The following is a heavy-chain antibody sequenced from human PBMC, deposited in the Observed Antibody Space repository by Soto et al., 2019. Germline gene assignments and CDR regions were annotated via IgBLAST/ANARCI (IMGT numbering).Heavy chain of an antibody. Sequence: QVQLVQSGAEVKKPGSSVKVSCKASGGTLSSYAISWVRQAPGQGLEWMGGIIPIFGTANYAQKFQGRVTITADESTSTAYMELSSLRSEDTAVHYCASPPSSNRYYYGMDVWGQGTTVTVSS. CDR2: IIPIFGTA. CDR3: ASPPSSNRYYYGMDV. J-gene: IGHJ6*02. D-gene: IGHD4-4*01. CDR1: GGTLSSYA. V-gene: IGHV1-69*12.